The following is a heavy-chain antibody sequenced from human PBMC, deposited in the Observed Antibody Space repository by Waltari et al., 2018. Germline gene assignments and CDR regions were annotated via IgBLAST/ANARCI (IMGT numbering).Heavy chain of an antibody. D-gene: IGHD4-4*01. CDR3: ARDTYSNYLYYFDS. Sequence: QVQLQESGPGLVKPSETLSLTCTVSDDSINTYYWSWIRQPAGKGLEWIGRIHSSGSTNLNPSLKSRVTMSIDTPNYQFSLKLSSVTAADAAVYYCARDTYSNYLYYFDSWGQGTLVTVSP. CDR2: IHSSGST. V-gene: IGHV4-4*07. CDR1: DDSINTYY. J-gene: IGHJ4*02.